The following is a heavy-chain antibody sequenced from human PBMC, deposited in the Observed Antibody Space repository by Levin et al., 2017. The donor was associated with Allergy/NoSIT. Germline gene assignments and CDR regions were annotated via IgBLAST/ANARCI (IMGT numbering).Heavy chain of an antibody. J-gene: IGHJ4*02. CDR1: GFTFSTSW. CDR3: SRSLNF. V-gene: IGHV3-7*01. CDR2: IKEDGSEK. Sequence: GESLKISCAASGFTFSTSWMDWVRQAPGKGLEWVANIKEDGSEKYYVDSVKGRFTVSRDNAKNLMYLQMNSLRDEDTAVYYCSRSLNFWGQGTLVTVSS.